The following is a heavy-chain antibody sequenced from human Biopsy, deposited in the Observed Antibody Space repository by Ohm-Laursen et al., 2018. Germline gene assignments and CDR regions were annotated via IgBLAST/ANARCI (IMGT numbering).Heavy chain of an antibody. CDR2: IWYDGSSE. CDR1: GFSFSTSA. D-gene: IGHD1-26*01. CDR3: ARDPIVGSKADGMDV. V-gene: IGHV3-33*08. J-gene: IGHJ6*02. Sequence: SLRLSCAATGFSFSTSAMHWVRQAPGKGLEWVAIIWYDGSSEYYADSVKGRFTISRDNSKNTVYLQMNSLRVEDTAVYYCARDPIVGSKADGMDVWGQGTTVTVSS.